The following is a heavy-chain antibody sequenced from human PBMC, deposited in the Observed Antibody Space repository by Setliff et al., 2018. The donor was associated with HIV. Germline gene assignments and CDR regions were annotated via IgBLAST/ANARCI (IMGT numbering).Heavy chain of an antibody. D-gene: IGHD1-26*01. Sequence: PSETLSLTCTVSGGSIGSGSHYWSWIRQPAGKGLEWIGHIYTTGSTNYNPSLKSRVTISADTSNNQFSLRLTSMTAADTAVYYCAKTSVGATGLYAFDLWGQGTMVTVSS. V-gene: IGHV4-61*09. CDR3: AKTSVGATGLYAFDL. J-gene: IGHJ3*01. CDR2: IYTTGST. CDR1: GGSIGSGSHY.